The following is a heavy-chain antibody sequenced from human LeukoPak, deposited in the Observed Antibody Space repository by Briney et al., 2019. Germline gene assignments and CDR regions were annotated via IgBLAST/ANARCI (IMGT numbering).Heavy chain of an antibody. CDR2: IYYSGST. CDR3: ASGRDGYNY. D-gene: IGHD5-24*01. CDR1: GGSISSNSYY. J-gene: IGHJ4*02. Sequence: PSETLSLTCTVSGGSISSNSYYWGWIRQPPGKGLEWIGSIYYSGSTYYNPSLKSRVTISVDTSKNQFSLKLSSVTAADTAVYYCASGRDGYNYLGQGTLVTVSS. V-gene: IGHV4-39*07.